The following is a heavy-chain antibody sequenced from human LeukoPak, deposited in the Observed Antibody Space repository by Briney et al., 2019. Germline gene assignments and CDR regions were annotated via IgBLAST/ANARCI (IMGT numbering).Heavy chain of an antibody. Sequence: GGSLRLSCAASGFTFSSYWMHWVRQAPGNGLVWVSRINSDGRSTSHADSVKGRFTIPRDNSKNTLYLQMNSLRAEDTAVYYCARGEGGATFDYWGQGTLVTVSS. CDR3: ARGEGGATFDY. CDR2: INSDGRST. D-gene: IGHD1-26*01. J-gene: IGHJ4*02. CDR1: GFTFSSYW. V-gene: IGHV3-74*01.